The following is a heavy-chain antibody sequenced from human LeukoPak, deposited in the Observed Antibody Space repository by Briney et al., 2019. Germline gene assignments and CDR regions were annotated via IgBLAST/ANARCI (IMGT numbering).Heavy chain of an antibody. D-gene: IGHD2-8*01. J-gene: IGHJ6*02. CDR3: AKDPCTDGVCYTSSYYGMDV. Sequence: GGSLRLSCAASEFTFSSCAMSWVRQAPGKGLEWVSVISGSSLSAYYADSVKGRFTISRDNSKNTLYLQMNSLGVEDTAVYYCAKDPCTDGVCYTSSYYGMDVWGLGTTVTVSS. V-gene: IGHV3-23*01. CDR1: EFTFSSCA. CDR2: ISGSSLSA.